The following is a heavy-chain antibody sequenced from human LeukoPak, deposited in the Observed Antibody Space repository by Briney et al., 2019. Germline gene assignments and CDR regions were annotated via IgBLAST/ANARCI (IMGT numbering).Heavy chain of an antibody. V-gene: IGHV1-69*13. Sequence: ASVKVSCKASGYTFTSYYMHWVRQAPGQGLEWMGGIIPIFGTANYAQKFQGRVTITADESTSTAYMELSSLRSEDTAVYYCAASHYYDSSGYSLYYFDYWGQGTLVTVSS. CDR2: IIPIFGTA. CDR1: GYTFTSYY. D-gene: IGHD3-22*01. J-gene: IGHJ4*02. CDR3: AASHYYDSSGYSLYYFDY.